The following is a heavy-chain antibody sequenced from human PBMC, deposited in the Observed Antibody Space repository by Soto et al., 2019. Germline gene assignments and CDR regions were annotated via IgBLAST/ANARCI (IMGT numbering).Heavy chain of an antibody. CDR3: TTDLQAYCDGTTCYAGNYYYDDMDV. Sequence: ELQLVESGGGLVKPGGSLRLSCAASGFSFRNAWMSWVRQAPGKGLEWVGHIKSQGDGGTRDYAAPVKGRFTISRDDSKNTLLLQMNSLKNEDTAVYFCTTDLQAYCDGTTCYAGNYYYDDMDVWSQGTTVTVSS. CDR2: IKSQGDGGTR. V-gene: IGHV3-15*01. J-gene: IGHJ6*02. D-gene: IGHD2-2*01. CDR1: GFSFRNAW.